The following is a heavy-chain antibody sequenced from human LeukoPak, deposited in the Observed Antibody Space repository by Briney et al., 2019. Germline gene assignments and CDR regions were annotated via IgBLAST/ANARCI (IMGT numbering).Heavy chain of an antibody. Sequence: GGSLRLSCAASGFTFSSYVMSWLRQAPGKGLEWVSTISGNGGGTYYADSVKGRFATSRDNSENKLYLQMNSLRAEDTAVYYCARGTAAPDYRGQGTLVTVSS. CDR3: ARGTAAPDY. CDR1: GFTFSSYV. V-gene: IGHV3-23*01. J-gene: IGHJ4*02. CDR2: ISGNGGGT. D-gene: IGHD2-21*02.